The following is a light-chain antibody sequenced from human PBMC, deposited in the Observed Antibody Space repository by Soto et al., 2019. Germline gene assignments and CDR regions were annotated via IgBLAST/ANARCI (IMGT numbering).Light chain of an antibody. CDR3: QQYNDWPSIT. V-gene: IGKV3D-15*01. J-gene: IGKJ5*01. CDR1: QTISNR. Sequence: EIVMTQSPATLSVSPGERATLSCRASQTISNRLAWYQQKPGQAPRLLIYGAFTRATGIPARFSGSGSGTDFTLTISSLQSEDFAVYYCQQYNDWPSITFGQGTPVEIK. CDR2: GAF.